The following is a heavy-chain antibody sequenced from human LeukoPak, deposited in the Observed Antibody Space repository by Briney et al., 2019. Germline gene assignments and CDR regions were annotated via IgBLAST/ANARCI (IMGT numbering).Heavy chain of an antibody. J-gene: IGHJ4*02. CDR3: ARGQSGYSSSWHDY. CDR2: INSDGSST. V-gene: IGHV3-74*01. Sequence: GGCLRLSCAASGFTLSTTWMHCVRQVPGKGLLWVSRINSDGSSTYYADSVKGRFTISRDDAKNTLYLQMNSLRGEDTAIYYCARGQSGYSSSWHDYWGQGTLVTVSS. CDR1: GFTLSTTW. D-gene: IGHD6-13*01.